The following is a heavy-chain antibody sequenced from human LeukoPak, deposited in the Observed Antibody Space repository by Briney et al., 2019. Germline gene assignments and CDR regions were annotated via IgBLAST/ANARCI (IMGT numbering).Heavy chain of an antibody. CDR3: ARSSDIVVVVAASPYYFDY. J-gene: IGHJ4*02. D-gene: IGHD2-15*01. Sequence: GGSLRLSCAASGFTFDDYGMSWVRQAPAKGLEWVSGINWNGGSTGYADSVKGRFTISRDNAKNSLYLQMNSLRAEDTALYYCARSSDIVVVVAASPYYFDYWGQGTLVTVSS. CDR2: INWNGGST. CDR1: GFTFDDYG. V-gene: IGHV3-20*04.